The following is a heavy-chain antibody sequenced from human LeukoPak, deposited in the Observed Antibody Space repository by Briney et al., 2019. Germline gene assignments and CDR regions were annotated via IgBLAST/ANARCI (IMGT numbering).Heavy chain of an antibody. D-gene: IGHD3-10*01. J-gene: IGHJ4*02. CDR1: GGSISSSSYY. CDR3: ASGGSWSFYFDY. CDR2: IYYSGST. Sequence: SETLSLTCTVSGGSISSSSYYWGWIRQPPGKGLEWIGSIYYSGSTDYNPSLKSRVTISIDTSRDQFSLTLTSVTAADTAVYYCASGGSWSFYFDYWGQGTLVTVSS. V-gene: IGHV4-39*07.